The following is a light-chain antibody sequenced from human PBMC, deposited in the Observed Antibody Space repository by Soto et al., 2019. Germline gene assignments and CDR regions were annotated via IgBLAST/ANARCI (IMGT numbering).Light chain of an antibody. Sequence: EIVLTQSPGTLSLSPGERATLSCRASQSVSSSYLAWYQQKPGQAPRLLIYGASSRATGIQDRFSGSGSGKDFTLTISRLEPEDFEVYYCQQYGSSLFTFGPGTKVDIK. CDR1: QSVSSSY. CDR2: GAS. CDR3: QQYGSSLFT. V-gene: IGKV3-20*01. J-gene: IGKJ3*01.